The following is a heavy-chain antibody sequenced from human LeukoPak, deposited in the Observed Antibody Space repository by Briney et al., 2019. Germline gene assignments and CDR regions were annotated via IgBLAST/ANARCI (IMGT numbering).Heavy chain of an antibody. Sequence: PGGPLRLSCAASGFTFSSYAMHWVRQAPGKGLEWVAVISYDGSNKYYADSVKGRFTISRDNSKNTLYLQMNSLRAEDTAVYYCARDRDFWSGLDYWGQGTLVTVSS. V-gene: IGHV3-30-3*01. CDR2: ISYDGSNK. CDR3: ARDRDFWSGLDY. CDR1: GFTFSSYA. D-gene: IGHD3-3*01. J-gene: IGHJ4*02.